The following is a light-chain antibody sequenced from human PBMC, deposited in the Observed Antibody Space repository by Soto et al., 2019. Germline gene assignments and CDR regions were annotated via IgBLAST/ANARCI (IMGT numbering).Light chain of an antibody. J-gene: IGKJ5*01. CDR2: GAS. CDR1: QSISSN. V-gene: IGKV3-15*01. Sequence: EIVMTQSPATLSVSPGERATLSCRASQSISSNLGWYQQKPGQAPRLLIYGASTRATGVPARFSGSGSGTEFTLTISSLQSEDSAVYYCQQYNNWPPITFGQGTRLEIK. CDR3: QQYNNWPPIT.